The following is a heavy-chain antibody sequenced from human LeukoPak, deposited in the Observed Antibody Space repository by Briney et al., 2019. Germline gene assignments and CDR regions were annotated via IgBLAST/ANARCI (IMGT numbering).Heavy chain of an antibody. CDR2: ISGDEIWT. CDR1: GFTFNSYV. V-gene: IGHV3-74*01. J-gene: IGHJ3*02. D-gene: IGHD3-22*01. Sequence: PGGSLRLSCAASGFTFNSYVMSWVRQAPGKGLVWVSRISGDEIWTSYADSVKGRFTISRDNAKDTLYLQMNSLRTEDTAVYYCAREYNSGPKQTDAFDIWGQGTMVTVSS. CDR3: AREYNSGPKQTDAFDI.